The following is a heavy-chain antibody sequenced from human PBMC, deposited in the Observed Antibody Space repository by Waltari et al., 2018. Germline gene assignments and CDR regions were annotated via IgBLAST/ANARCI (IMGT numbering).Heavy chain of an antibody. CDR2: ISGSGGST. V-gene: IGHV3-23*04. Sequence: EVQLVESGGGLVQPGGSLRLSCAASGFTFSSYAMSWVRQAPGKGLEWVSAISGSGGSTYYADSVKGRFNISRDNSKNTLYLQMNSLRAEDTAVYYCAKDEAYYDFWRGHMYYFDYWGQGTLVTVSS. D-gene: IGHD3-3*01. J-gene: IGHJ4*02. CDR1: GFTFSSYA. CDR3: AKDEAYYDFWRGHMYYFDY.